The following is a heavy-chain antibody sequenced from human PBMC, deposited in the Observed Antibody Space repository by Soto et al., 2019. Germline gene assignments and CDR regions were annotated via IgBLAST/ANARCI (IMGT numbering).Heavy chain of an antibody. CDR3: ARPHGGSSGWDNWFDP. CDR2: IYYSGST. D-gene: IGHD6-25*01. CDR1: VGSISSYY. Sequence: PSETLCLTCTVSVGSISSYYCSWILQPPGKGLEWIGYIYYSGSTNYNPSLKSRVTISVDTSKNQFSLKLSSVTAADTAVYYCARPHGGSSGWDNWFDPWGQGTLVTVSS. V-gene: IGHV4-59*01. J-gene: IGHJ5*02.